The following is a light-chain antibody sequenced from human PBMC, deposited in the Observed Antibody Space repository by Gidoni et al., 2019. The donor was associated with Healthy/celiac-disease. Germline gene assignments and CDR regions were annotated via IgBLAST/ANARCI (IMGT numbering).Light chain of an antibody. V-gene: IGKV1-5*01. CDR3: QQYNSYSGT. CDR1: QSISSW. J-gene: IGKJ1*01. Sequence: DIQMTQSPYTLSASVGDRVTSTCRASQSISSWLAWYQQKPGKAPKLLIYDASSLASGVTSRFSGSGSGTEFALTISSLQPDDFATYYCQQYNSYSGTFGQGTKVEIK. CDR2: DAS.